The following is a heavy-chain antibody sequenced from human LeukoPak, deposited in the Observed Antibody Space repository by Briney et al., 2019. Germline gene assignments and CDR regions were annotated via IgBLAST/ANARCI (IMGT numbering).Heavy chain of an antibody. CDR1: GGFISSGGYS. D-gene: IGHD3-16*01. CDR2: IYYSGVT. CDR3: ARLDYRGGY. Sequence: SETLSLTCAVSGGFISSGGYSWSWIRQPPGKGLEWVGYIYYSGVTYYNPSLKSRVTMFVDTSRNQFSLKLSSVTAADTALYYCARLDYRGGYWGQGTLVIVSS. J-gene: IGHJ4*02. V-gene: IGHV4-30-2*03.